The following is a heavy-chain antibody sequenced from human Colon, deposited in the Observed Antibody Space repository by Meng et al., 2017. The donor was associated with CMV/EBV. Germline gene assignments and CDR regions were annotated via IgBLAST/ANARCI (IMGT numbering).Heavy chain of an antibody. Sequence: VQSATEGKMPGAPVISSCNTSGYICDNFGISWVRQAPGQGLEWMGFIRDADRFTDYAQIFRGRVTMTADRSTTTAYMEVRSLGSDDTAVYYCVRESQSGSYIYLQHWGQGTLVTVSS. CDR3: VRESQSGSYIYLQH. V-gene: IGHV1-18*01. D-gene: IGHD1-26*01. CDR2: IRDADRFT. J-gene: IGHJ1*01. CDR1: GYICDNFG.